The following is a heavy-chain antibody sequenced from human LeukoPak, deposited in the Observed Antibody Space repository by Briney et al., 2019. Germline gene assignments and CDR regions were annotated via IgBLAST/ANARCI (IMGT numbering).Heavy chain of an antibody. CDR2: ISGSGGST. J-gene: IGHJ6*04. V-gene: IGHV3-23*01. CDR1: GFTFSNYA. CDR3: AKDRGYAYMDV. Sequence: GGSLRLSCAASGFTFSNYAMNWVRQAPGKGLEWVSGISGSGGSTYYADSVKGRFTISRDSSKNTVYLQMNSLRAEDTAVYYCAKDRGYAYMDVWGKGTTVTVSS. D-gene: IGHD3-10*01.